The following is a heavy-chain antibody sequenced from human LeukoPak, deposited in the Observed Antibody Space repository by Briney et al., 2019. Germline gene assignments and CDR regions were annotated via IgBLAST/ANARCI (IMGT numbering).Heavy chain of an antibody. J-gene: IGHJ4*02. D-gene: IGHD6-13*01. CDR3: ARGIKYSSSWYHDY. Sequence: GASVKVSCKASGYTFTGYYMHWVRQAPGQGLEWMGWINPNSGGTNYAQKFQGRVTMTRDTSISTAYMELSRLRSDDTAVYYCARGIKYSSSWYHDYWGQGTLVTVSS. CDR2: INPNSGGT. V-gene: IGHV1-2*02. CDR1: GYTFTGYY.